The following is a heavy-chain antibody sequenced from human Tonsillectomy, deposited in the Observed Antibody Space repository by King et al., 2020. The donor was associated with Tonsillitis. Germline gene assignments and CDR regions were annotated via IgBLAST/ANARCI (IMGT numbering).Heavy chain of an antibody. D-gene: IGHD3-10*01. CDR2: ISSDGSKK. Sequence: VQLVESGGGVVQPGRSLRLSCSDSVFTLSSYGMHWVRQAPGKGLEWVSGISSDGSKKYWADSVKGRFTISRDNSKNTVYLQMDSLRTEDTAVYYCAKDFGSGSYYYFYMDVWGKGTTVTVSS. CDR1: VFTLSSYG. J-gene: IGHJ6*03. CDR3: AKDFGSGSYYYFYMDV. V-gene: IGHV3-30*18.